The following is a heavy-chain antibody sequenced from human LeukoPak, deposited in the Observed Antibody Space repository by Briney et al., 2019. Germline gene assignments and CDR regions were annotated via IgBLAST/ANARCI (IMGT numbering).Heavy chain of an antibody. CDR2: INPNSGGT. CDR3: ARDFGDYDFWSGYPRNWFDP. J-gene: IGHJ5*02. V-gene: IGHV1-2*06. Sequence: ASVKVSCKASGYTFTGYYMHWVRQAPGHGLEWMGRINPNSGGTNYAQKFQGRVTMTRDTSISTAYMELSRLRSDDTAVYYCARDFGDYDFWSGYPRNWFDPWGQGTLVTVSS. CDR1: GYTFTGYY. D-gene: IGHD3-3*01.